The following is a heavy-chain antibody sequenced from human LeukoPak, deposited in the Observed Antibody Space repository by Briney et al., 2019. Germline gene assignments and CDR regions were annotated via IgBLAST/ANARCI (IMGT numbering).Heavy chain of an antibody. CDR1: GGTFNSYA. CDR3: ARDPRYSSGWTNNWFDP. V-gene: IGHV1-18*01. J-gene: IGHJ5*02. Sequence: ASVKVSCKTSGGTFNSYAISWVRQAPGQGLEWMGWISAYNGNTNYAQKLQGRVTMTTDTSTSTAYMELRSLRSDDTAVYYCARDPRYSSGWTNNWFDPWGQGTLVTVSS. D-gene: IGHD6-19*01. CDR2: ISAYNGNT.